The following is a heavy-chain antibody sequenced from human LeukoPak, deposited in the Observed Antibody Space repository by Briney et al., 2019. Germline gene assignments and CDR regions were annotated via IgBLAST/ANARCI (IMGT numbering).Heavy chain of an antibody. Sequence: GASVKVSCKASGYTFTSYDIDWVRQATGQGLEWMGWMNPNSGNTGYAQKFQGRVTMTRNTSISTAYMELSSLRSEDTAVYYCARGVRASMYYYDSSGPGYFDYWGQGTLVTVSS. CDR3: ARGVRASMYYYDSSGPGYFDY. V-gene: IGHV1-8*01. CDR1: GYTFTSYD. J-gene: IGHJ4*02. CDR2: MNPNSGNT. D-gene: IGHD3-22*01.